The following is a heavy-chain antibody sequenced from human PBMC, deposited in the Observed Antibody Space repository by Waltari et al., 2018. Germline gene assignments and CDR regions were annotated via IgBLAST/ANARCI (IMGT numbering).Heavy chain of an antibody. CDR1: GFTYSSYG. CDR2: IWYDGSNK. V-gene: IGHV3-33*01. CDR3: ASADDGSGSFIDY. D-gene: IGHD3-10*01. Sequence: QVQLVASGGGVVQPGRSLRLSFAESGFTYSSYGMPWVRQAPGKGLEWVAVIWYDGSNKYYADSVKGRFTISRDNSKNTLYLQMNSLRAEDTAVYYCASADDGSGSFIDYWGQGTLVTVSS. J-gene: IGHJ4*02.